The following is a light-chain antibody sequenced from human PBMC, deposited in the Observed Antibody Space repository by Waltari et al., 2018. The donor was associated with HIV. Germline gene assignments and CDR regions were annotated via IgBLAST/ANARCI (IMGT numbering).Light chain of an antibody. V-gene: IGLV1-47*01. Sequence: QSVLTQPPSASGTPGQRVTISCSGSSSNIEFNYVYWYQQVPGTAPKLLIYKNDQWPSGVPDRFSASKSCTSASLVISGLRSEDEADYYCAAWDDRLSGRVFGTGTRVTVL. CDR1: SSNIEFNY. CDR2: KND. J-gene: IGLJ1*01. CDR3: AAWDDRLSGRV.